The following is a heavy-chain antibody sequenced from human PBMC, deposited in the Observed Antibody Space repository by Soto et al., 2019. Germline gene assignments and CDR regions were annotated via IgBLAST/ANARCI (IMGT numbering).Heavy chain of an antibody. J-gene: IGHJ4*02. V-gene: IGHV3-33*05. D-gene: IGHD1-1*01. CDR3: ARVEDGSYFSLDY. Sequence: QVQLLESGGGVVQPGTSLRLSCAASGFTLNTFGMHWVRQAPGKGLEWVAFISYDGRNKFYVDSVEGRFTVSRDSSENTLSLQMNSLRVEDTAVYYCARVEDGSYFSLDYWGQGTLVTVSS. CDR1: GFTLNTFG. CDR2: ISYDGRNK.